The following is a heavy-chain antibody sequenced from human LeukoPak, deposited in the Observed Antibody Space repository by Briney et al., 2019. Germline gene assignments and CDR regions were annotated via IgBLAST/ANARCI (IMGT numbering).Heavy chain of an antibody. D-gene: IGHD6-19*01. J-gene: IGHJ4*02. CDR3: ARLPGYSSGWYVVY. CDR1: GFTFNRDW. CDR2: IKEDGSEK. V-gene: IGHV3-7*01. Sequence: GGSLRLSCTASGFTFNRDWTAWVLQAPGKGLEWVANIKEDGSEKNYVDSVKGRFTISRDNAENSLYLQMNSLRAEDTAVYYCARLPGYSSGWYVVYWGQGTLVTVSS.